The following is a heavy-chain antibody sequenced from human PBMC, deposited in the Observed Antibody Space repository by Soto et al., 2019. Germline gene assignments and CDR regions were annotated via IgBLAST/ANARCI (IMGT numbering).Heavy chain of an antibody. D-gene: IGHD2-21*01. Sequence: QVQLVQSGAEVKTPGASVKVSCKASGYTFTSYGISWVRQAPGQGLEWMGWISAYNGNTNYAQKLQGRVTMTTDTSTSTGYMELRSLRSDDTAVYYCARGGDCCGDCYGELGWFDPWGQGTLVTVSS. CDR3: ARGGDCCGDCYGELGWFDP. J-gene: IGHJ5*02. CDR2: ISAYNGNT. CDR1: GYTFTSYG. V-gene: IGHV1-18*01.